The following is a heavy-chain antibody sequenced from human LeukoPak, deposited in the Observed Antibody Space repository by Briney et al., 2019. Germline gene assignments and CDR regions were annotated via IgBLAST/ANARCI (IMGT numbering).Heavy chain of an antibody. J-gene: IGHJ6*03. V-gene: IGHV1-2*06. CDR1: GYIFSGYY. CDR3: AREDDFWSGSPPPRSYYYMDV. CDR2: INPSSGDT. Sequence: ASVKVSCKASGYIFSGYYMHWVRQAPGQGLEWMGRINPSSGDTNYAQKFQGRVTMTRDTSFSTAYMELRRLRSEDTAVYYCAREDDFWSGSPPPRSYYYMDVWGKGTTVTVSS. D-gene: IGHD3-3*01.